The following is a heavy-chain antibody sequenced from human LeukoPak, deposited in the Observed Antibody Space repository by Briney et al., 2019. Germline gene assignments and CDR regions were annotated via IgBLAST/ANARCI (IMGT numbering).Heavy chain of an antibody. CDR3: ARDLASCAGDCYSDGFDY. CDR2: IYHGGST. J-gene: IGHJ4*02. CDR1: GYSISSGYY. Sequence: SETLSLTCTVSGYSISSGYYWGWIRQSPGKGLEWIGSIYHGGSTYYNPSLRSRVIVSVDTSKNHFSLKMSSVTAADTAVYYCARDLASCAGDCYSDGFDYWGQGTLVTVSS. V-gene: IGHV4-38-2*02. D-gene: IGHD2-21*02.